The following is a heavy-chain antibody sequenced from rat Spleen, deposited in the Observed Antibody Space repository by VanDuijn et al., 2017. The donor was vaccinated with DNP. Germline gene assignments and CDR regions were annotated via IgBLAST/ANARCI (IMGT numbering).Heavy chain of an antibody. CDR1: GFTFNNYW. Sequence: EVQLVESGGDLVQPGRSLKLSCVASGFTFNNYWMTWIRQVPGKGLEWVAYIRFDGGSTYYGDSVKGRFTVSRDNAKNTLYLQMHSLRSEDTATYYCVRVNSGFLYYALDAWGQGTSVTVSS. CDR2: IRFDGGST. V-gene: IGHV5-31*01. D-gene: IGHD4-4*01. CDR3: VRVNSGFLYYALDA. J-gene: IGHJ4*01.